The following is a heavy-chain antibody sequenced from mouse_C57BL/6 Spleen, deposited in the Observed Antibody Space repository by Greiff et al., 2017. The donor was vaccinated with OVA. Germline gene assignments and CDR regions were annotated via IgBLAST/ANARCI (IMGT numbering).Heavy chain of an antibody. D-gene: IGHD1-1*01. CDR3: ARRDSYYYGSSDYAMDY. CDR1: GYTFTSYW. Sequence: QVQLQQSGAELVRPGSSVKLSCKASGYTFTSYWMDWVKQRPGQGLEWIGNIYPSDSETHYNQKFKDKATLPVDKSSSTAYMQLSSLTSEDAAVYYCARRDSYYYGSSDYAMDYRGQGTSVTVST. J-gene: IGHJ4*01. V-gene: IGHV1-61*01. CDR2: IYPSDSET.